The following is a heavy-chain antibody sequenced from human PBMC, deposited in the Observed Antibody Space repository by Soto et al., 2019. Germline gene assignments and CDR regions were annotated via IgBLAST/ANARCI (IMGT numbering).Heavy chain of an antibody. J-gene: IGHJ4*02. CDR2: ISSSGGRT. V-gene: IGHV3-23*01. CDR3: AKDQTPGYAADWAVGYYFHF. D-gene: IGHD3-9*01. Sequence: EVQLLESGGGLVQPGGSLRLSCALSGFTTSRLAMSWVRQVPGKGLEWVSAISSSGGRTYYAESVKGRFTISRDTSKNTLYLQMHSLRAEDTAVYYCAKDQTPGYAADWAVGYYFHFWGQGTLVTVSS. CDR1: GFTTSRLA.